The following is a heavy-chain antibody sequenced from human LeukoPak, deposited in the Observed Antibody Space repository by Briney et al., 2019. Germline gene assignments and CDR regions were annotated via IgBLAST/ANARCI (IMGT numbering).Heavy chain of an antibody. CDR1: GFTVSRNY. Sequence: PGGSLRLSCAASGFTVSRNYMSWVRQAPGKGLEWVSVLYSDGSTYHADSVKGRFTISRDNSKNTLYLQMNSLRAEDTAVYYCARVLIWTYGSGNYYKGAFDIWGQGTMVTVFS. J-gene: IGHJ3*02. D-gene: IGHD3-10*01. V-gene: IGHV3-53*01. CDR2: LYSDGST. CDR3: ARVLIWTYGSGNYYKGAFDI.